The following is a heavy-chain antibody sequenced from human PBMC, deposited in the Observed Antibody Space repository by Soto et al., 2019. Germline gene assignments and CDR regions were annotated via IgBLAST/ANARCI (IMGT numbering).Heavy chain of an antibody. V-gene: IGHV3-21*01. Sequence: EVQLVESGGGLVKPGGSLRLSCAASGFTFSTYNMNWVRQAPGKGLEWVSSISSTSIYMYYANSLKGRFTISRDNAKNSLYLQMNSLRAEVTAVYYCARGWLRDPWMYWGQGTLVTVSS. CDR1: GFTFSTYN. J-gene: IGHJ4*02. CDR3: ARGWLRDPWMY. CDR2: ISSTSIYM. D-gene: IGHD5-12*01.